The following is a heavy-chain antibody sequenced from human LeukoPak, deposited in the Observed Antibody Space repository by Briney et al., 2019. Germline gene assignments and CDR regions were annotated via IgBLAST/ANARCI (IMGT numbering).Heavy chain of an antibody. J-gene: IGHJ4*02. CDR3: ARDSLSLDYFDY. Sequence: GGSLRLSCEASGFPVSSNYMSWVRQAPGKGLEWVSVIYSGGSTYYADSVKGRFTISRDNSKNTLYLQMNSLRAEDTAVYYCARDSLSLDYFDYWGQGTLVTVSS. CDR1: GFPVSSNY. CDR2: IYSGGST. D-gene: IGHD3-10*01. V-gene: IGHV3-53*01.